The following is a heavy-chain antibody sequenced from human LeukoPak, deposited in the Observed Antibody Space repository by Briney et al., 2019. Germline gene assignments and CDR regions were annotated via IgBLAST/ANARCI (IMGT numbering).Heavy chain of an antibody. J-gene: IGHJ4*02. CDR1: GGSVSSSRYY. Sequence: PSETLSLTCTVSGGSVSSSRYYWGWIRQPPGKGLEWIGSTYYSGTTYYNPSLKSRVTISVDRSKNQFSLKLNSVTAADTAVYYCVRPPRGGYYDSSGYYYLDYWGQGTLVTVSS. CDR2: TYYSGTT. D-gene: IGHD3-22*01. V-gene: IGHV4-39*01. CDR3: VRPPRGGYYDSSGYYYLDY.